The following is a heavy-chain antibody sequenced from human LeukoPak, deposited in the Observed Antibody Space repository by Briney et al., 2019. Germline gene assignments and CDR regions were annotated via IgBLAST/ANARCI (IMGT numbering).Heavy chain of an antibody. Sequence: PGGSLRLSCAASGFTFSSYEMNWVRQAPGKGLEWVSYISSSGSTIYYADSVKGRFTISRDNAKNSLYLQMNSLRAEDTAVYYCARALGFGYCSSTSCYIPSYWGQGTLVTVSS. D-gene: IGHD2-2*02. CDR2: ISSSGSTI. V-gene: IGHV3-48*03. CDR1: GFTFSSYE. J-gene: IGHJ4*02. CDR3: ARALGFGYCSSTSCYIPSY.